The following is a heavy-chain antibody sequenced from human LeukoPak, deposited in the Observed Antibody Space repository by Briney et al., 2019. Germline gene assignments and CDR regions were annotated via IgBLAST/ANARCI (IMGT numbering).Heavy chain of an antibody. CDR2: IRYDGSNK. CDR3: AKDRRGDYYYYMDV. V-gene: IGHV3-30*02. J-gene: IGHJ6*03. D-gene: IGHD4-17*01. Sequence: PGGSLRLSCAASGSTFSSYGMHWVRQAPGKGLEWVAFIRYDGSNKYYADSVKGRFTISRDNSKNTLYLQMNSLRAEDTAVYYCAKDRRGDYYYYMDVWGKGTTVTVSS. CDR1: GSTFSSYG.